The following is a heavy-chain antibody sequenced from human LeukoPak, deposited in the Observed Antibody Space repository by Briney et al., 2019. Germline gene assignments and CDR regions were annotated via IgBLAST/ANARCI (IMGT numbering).Heavy chain of an antibody. D-gene: IGHD1-14*01. CDR3: ARRSRNGLDAFDI. CDR1: AYTFAGYY. CDR2: IDPNNGDT. Sequence: ASVKVSCKASAYTFAGYYLHWVRQAPGQGHEWMGWIDPNNGDTKYAQKFQGRVTMTRDRSISTAYMELSRLTSDDTAVYYCARRSRNGLDAFDIWGQGTMVTVSS. J-gene: IGHJ3*02. V-gene: IGHV1-2*02.